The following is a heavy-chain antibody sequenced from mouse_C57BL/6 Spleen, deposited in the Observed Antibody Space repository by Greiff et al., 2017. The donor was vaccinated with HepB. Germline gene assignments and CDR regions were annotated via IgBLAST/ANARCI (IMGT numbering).Heavy chain of an antibody. CDR3: ARDSSGHGDY. CDR2: INPNNGGT. CDR1: GYTFTDYY. V-gene: IGHV1-26*01. J-gene: IGHJ2*01. D-gene: IGHD3-2*02. Sequence: EVQLQQSGPELVKPGASVKISCKASGYTFTDYYMNWVKQSHGKSLEWIGDINPNNGGTSYNQKFKGKATLTVDKSSSTAYMELRSLTSEDSAVYYCARDSSGHGDYWGQGTTLTVSS.